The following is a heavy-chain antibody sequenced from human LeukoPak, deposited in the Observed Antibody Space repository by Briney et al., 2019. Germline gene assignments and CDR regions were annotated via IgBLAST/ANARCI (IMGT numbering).Heavy chain of an antibody. J-gene: IGHJ3*02. CDR2: IYYSGST. V-gene: IGHV4-59*01. D-gene: IGHD6-13*01. CDR1: GGSISSYY. Sequence: SETLSLTCSVSGGSISSYYWSWIRQPPGKGLEWIGFIYYSGSTNYNPSLRSRVTILVDTSKNQFSLKLSSVTAADTAVYYCARGSLGYSSSLYLRIDAFDIWGQGTKGNGPS. CDR3: ARGSLGYSSSLYLRIDAFDI.